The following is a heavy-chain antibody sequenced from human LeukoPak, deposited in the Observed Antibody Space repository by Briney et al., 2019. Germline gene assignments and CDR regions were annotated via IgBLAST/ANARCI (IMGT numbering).Heavy chain of an antibody. CDR3: ATTEVVPAAITFDY. V-gene: IGHV3-23*01. D-gene: IGHD2-2*02. CDR1: GFTFSTYA. J-gene: IGHJ4*02. CDR2: ISGSGGST. Sequence: GGSLRLSCAASGFTFSTYAMSWVRQAPGKGLEWVSAISGSGGSTYYADSVKGRFTISRDNSKNTLYLQMNSLRAEDTAVYYCATTEVVPAAITFDYWGQGTLVTVSS.